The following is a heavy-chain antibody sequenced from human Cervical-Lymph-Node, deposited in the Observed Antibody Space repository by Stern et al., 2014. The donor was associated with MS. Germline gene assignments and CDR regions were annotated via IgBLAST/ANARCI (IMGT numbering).Heavy chain of an antibody. CDR2: INKDGSEK. CDR3: ARKTTAKN. J-gene: IGHJ4*02. D-gene: IGHD4-17*01. Sequence: EVQLVESGGGLVQPGGSLRLSCAGSGFTFSHYWMTWVRQAPGKGLEWVASINKDGSEKYYVDSLKGRFTISRDNAKNSLYLQITSLRADDTAVYYCARKTTAKNWGQGTLVTVSS. V-gene: IGHV3-7*01. CDR1: GFTFSHYW.